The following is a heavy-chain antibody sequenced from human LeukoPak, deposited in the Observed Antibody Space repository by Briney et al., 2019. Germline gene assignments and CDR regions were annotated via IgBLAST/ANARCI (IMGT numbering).Heavy chain of an antibody. D-gene: IGHD2-2*01. CDR3: ARGVVPAAFDY. V-gene: IGHV3-21*01. Sequence: PGGSLRLSCAASGPTSGSYSMNWVRQLQGRGLEWVSSISSSSDHIAYADSVKGRFTISRDNAKNALYLQVNSLRAEDTAVYYCARGVVPAAFDYWGQGTLVTVSS. CDR2: ISSSSDHI. J-gene: IGHJ4*02. CDR1: GPTSGSYS.